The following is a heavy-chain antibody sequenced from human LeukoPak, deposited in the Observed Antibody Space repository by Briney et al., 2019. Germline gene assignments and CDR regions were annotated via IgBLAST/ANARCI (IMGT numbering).Heavy chain of an antibody. Sequence: GGSLRLSCAASGFIFTDYGMHWVRQAPGKGLDWVAFIRYDEMNYYADSVKGRFTISRDNSKNTLYLQMNSLRAEDTAVYYCARALYGSGSYWLDYWGQGTLVTVSS. CDR2: IRYDEMN. CDR3: ARALYGSGSYWLDY. D-gene: IGHD3-10*01. J-gene: IGHJ4*02. V-gene: IGHV3-30*02. CDR1: GFIFTDYG.